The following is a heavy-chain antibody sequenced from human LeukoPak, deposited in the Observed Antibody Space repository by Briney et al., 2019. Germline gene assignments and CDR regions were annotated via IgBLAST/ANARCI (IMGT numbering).Heavy chain of an antibody. CDR2: IYHSGST. D-gene: IGHD6-19*01. Sequence: PSETLSLTCAVSGYSISSGYYCGWIRQPPGKGMEWVGSIYHSGSTYYNQSLKSRVTISVDTSKNQFYLMLSYVTAADTAVYYCARDRAEAGTWDYWGQGTLVTVSS. CDR1: GYSISSGYY. CDR3: ARDRAEAGTWDY. J-gene: IGHJ4*02. V-gene: IGHV4-38-2*02.